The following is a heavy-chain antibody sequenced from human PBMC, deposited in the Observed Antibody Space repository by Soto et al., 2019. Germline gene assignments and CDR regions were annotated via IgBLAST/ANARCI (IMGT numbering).Heavy chain of an antibody. J-gene: IGHJ6*02. V-gene: IGHV3-7*05. CDR3: ARDGSNSWYSYDYHGMDV. CDR2: INLDGSEK. D-gene: IGHD5-18*01. Sequence: EVQLVESGGGLVQPGGSLRLSCAASGFTFRTYWLSWVRQFPGKGLEWVANINLDGSEKNYVDSVKGRFTISRDNARNSLYLHMSSLRAEDTALYYWARDGSNSWYSYDYHGMDVWGQGTTVTVSS. CDR1: GFTFRTYW.